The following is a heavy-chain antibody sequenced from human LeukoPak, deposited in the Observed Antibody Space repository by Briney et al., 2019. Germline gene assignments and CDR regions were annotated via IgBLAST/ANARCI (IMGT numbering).Heavy chain of an antibody. CDR2: IYHSGST. CDR3: ASIAAAGTVDY. Sequence: SETLSLTCAVSGGSISSSNWWSWVRQPPGKGLEWIGEIYHSGSTNYNPSLKSRVIISVDKSKNQFSLKLSSVTAADTAVYYCASIAAAGTVDYWGQGTLVTVSS. J-gene: IGHJ4*02. V-gene: IGHV4-4*02. D-gene: IGHD6-13*01. CDR1: GGSISSSNW.